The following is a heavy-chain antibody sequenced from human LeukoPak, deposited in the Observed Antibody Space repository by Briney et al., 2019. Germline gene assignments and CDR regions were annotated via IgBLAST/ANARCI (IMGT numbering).Heavy chain of an antibody. CDR1: GFTFSSFA. Sequence: GGSLRLTCVASGFTFSSFAMSWVRQAPGKGLEGVSAISKRSTATYYEDSVKGRSSISRDDSKNQLYLKINSLSADDTAIYYCAKESPYTSPRNYYFDYWGQGTLVTVSS. D-gene: IGHD1-14*01. V-gene: IGHV3-23*01. J-gene: IGHJ4*02. CDR2: ISKRSTAT. CDR3: AKESPYTSPRNYYFDY.